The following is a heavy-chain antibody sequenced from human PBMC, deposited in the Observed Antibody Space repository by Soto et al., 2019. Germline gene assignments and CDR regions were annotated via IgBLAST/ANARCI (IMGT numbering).Heavy chain of an antibody. CDR1: GDSVSSNSAA. V-gene: IGHV6-1*01. J-gene: IGHJ4*02. CDR3: ARDRPGTIAFDY. D-gene: IGHD3-10*01. Sequence: SQTLSLTCDISGDSVSSNSAAWHWIRQSPSRGLEWLGRTYYRSKWYNDYAVSVKSRIIINPDTSKNQFSLHLNSVTPEDTAVYYCARDRPGTIAFDYWGQGTLVTGSS. CDR2: TYYRSKWYN.